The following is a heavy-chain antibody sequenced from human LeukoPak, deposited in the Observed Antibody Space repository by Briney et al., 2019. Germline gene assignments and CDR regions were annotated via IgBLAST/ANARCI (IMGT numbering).Heavy chain of an antibody. CDR3: ARVPIGIARSGPTGYSSSWYRSDAFDI. V-gene: IGHV4-59*11. CDR1: GGSISSHY. D-gene: IGHD6-13*01. Sequence: PSETLSLTCTVSGGSISSHYWSWIRQPPGKGLEWIGYIYYSGSTNYNPSLKSRVTISVDTSKNQFSLKLSSVTAADTAVYYCARVPIGIARSGPTGYSSSWYRSDAFDIWGQGTMVTVSS. J-gene: IGHJ3*02. CDR2: IYYSGST.